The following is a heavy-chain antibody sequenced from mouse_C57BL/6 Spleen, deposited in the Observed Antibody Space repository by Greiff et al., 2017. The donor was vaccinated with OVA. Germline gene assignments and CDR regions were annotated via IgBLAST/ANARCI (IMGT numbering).Heavy chain of an antibody. D-gene: IGHD1-1*01. CDR2: IYPRSGNT. CDR3: ARTDSGSSYPFAY. Sequence: QVQLQQSGAELARPGASVKLSCKASGYTFTGYGLSWVKQRPGQGLEWIGEIYPRSGNTYYNEKFKGKATLTADKSSSTTYMELRSLTSEDSAVYFCARTDSGSSYPFAYWGQGTLVTVSA. V-gene: IGHV1-81*01. J-gene: IGHJ3*01. CDR1: GYTFTGYG.